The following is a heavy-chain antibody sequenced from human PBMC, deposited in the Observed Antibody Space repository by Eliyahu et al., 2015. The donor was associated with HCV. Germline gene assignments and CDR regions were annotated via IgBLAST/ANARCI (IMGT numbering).Heavy chain of an antibody. J-gene: IGHJ4*02. D-gene: IGHD2-15*01. Sequence: EVQLVESGGGLIQPGGSLRLSCAASGFXVSSNYMXWVRQAPGKGLEWVSVIYSGGTTTYADSVKGRXTVSRDNSKNTLYLQMNSLRAEDTAVYYCARGYCGAGSCREADYWGQGTLVTVSS. V-gene: IGHV3-53*01. CDR3: ARGYCGAGSCREADY. CDR1: GFXVSSNY. CDR2: IYSGGTT.